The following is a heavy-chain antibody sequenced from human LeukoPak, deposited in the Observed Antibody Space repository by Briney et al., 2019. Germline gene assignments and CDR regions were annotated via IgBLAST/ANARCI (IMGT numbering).Heavy chain of an antibody. D-gene: IGHD3-22*01. J-gene: IGHJ4*02. V-gene: IGHV3-53*01. Sequence: PGGCLRLSCAASGLTVTSNYMRWVRQAPGKGLEWVSLIYSGGSTYYADSVKGRFTISRDNSKNPVYLQMNSLRAEDTAVYYCARYYYDRSGYPYYLDYWGQGTMVTVSS. CDR1: GLTVTSNY. CDR2: IYSGGST. CDR3: ARYYYDRSGYPYYLDY.